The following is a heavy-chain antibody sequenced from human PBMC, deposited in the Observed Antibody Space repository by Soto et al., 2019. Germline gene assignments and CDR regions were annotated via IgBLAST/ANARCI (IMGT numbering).Heavy chain of an antibody. V-gene: IGHV3-7*01. CDR3: ARVDFWSGFWGLDS. Sequence: EVQLVESGGGWAQPGGSLRLSCAASGFTFSWHWMSWVRQAPGKGLEWVTNIKEDGSEKYYADSVKGRFTVSRDNAKNSLSLELRSLGAEDTALYYCARVDFWSGFWGLDSWGQGTLVTVSS. CDR1: GFTFSWHW. D-gene: IGHD3-3*01. J-gene: IGHJ4*02. CDR2: IKEDGSEK.